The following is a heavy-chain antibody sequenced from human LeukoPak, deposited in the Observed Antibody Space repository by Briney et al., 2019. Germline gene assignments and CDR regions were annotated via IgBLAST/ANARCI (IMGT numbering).Heavy chain of an antibody. Sequence: GGSLRLSCAASGFTFSSYAMSWVRQAPGKGLEWVSAISGSGGSTYYADSVKGRFTISRDNSKNTLYLQMNSLRSEDTVVYYCARDGSDLIEVDYWGQGTLVTVSS. CDR1: GFTFSSYA. D-gene: IGHD5-12*01. CDR2: ISGSGGST. CDR3: ARDGSDLIEVDY. J-gene: IGHJ4*02. V-gene: IGHV3-23*01.